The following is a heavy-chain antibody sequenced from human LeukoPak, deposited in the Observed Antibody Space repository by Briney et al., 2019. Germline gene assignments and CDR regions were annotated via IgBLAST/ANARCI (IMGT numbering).Heavy chain of an antibody. J-gene: IGHJ4*02. CDR3: ARLTVDSGSPLDY. D-gene: IGHD1-26*01. Sequence: GGSLRLSCSVSGLTFYTYAMSWIRQAAGKGLEWVSYISSSGSTIYYADSVKGRFTISRDNAKNSLYLQMNSLRAEDTAVYYCARLTVDSGSPLDYWGQGTLVTVSS. CDR1: GLTFYTYA. V-gene: IGHV3-11*01. CDR2: ISSSGSTI.